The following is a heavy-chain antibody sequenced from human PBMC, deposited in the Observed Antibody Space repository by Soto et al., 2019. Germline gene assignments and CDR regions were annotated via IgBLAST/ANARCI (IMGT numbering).Heavy chain of an antibody. CDR1: GGSFSGYY. V-gene: IGHV4-34*01. CDR2: INHSGST. J-gene: IGHJ6*03. CDR3: ARGAYDILTGYLYYMDV. Sequence: GSLSLTCAVYGGSFSGYYWSWIRQPPGKGLEWIGEINHSGSTNYNPSLKSRVTISVDTSKNQFSLKLSSVTAADTAVYYCARGAYDILTGYLYYMDVWGKGTTVTVSS. D-gene: IGHD3-9*01.